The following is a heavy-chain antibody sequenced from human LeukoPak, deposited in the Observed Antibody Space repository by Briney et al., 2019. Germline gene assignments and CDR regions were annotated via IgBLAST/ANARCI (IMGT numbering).Heavy chain of an antibody. V-gene: IGHV3-53*01. Sequence: GGSLRLSCAASGSTFSRNYMSWVRQAPGKGLEWVSVIYSGGSTYYADSVKGRFTISRDNSKNTLYLQMNSLRAEDTAVYYCARGLYDSSGYYYYWGQGTLVTVSS. J-gene: IGHJ4*02. CDR1: GSTFSRNY. D-gene: IGHD3-22*01. CDR3: ARGLYDSSGYYYY. CDR2: IYSGGST.